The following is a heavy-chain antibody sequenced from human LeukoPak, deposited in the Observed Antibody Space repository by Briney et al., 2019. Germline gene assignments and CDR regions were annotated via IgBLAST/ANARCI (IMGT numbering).Heavy chain of an antibody. D-gene: IGHD3-22*01. CDR3: ARGHYYDSSGDY. V-gene: IGHV4-59*11. CDR1: GVSISSHY. Sequence: SETLSLTRTVSGVSISSHYWSWIRQPPGKGLEWIGYLYNTGGTNYNPSLKSRVTISVDTSKNQFSLNLSSVTAADTAVYYCARGHYYDSSGDYWGQGTLVTVSS. CDR2: LYNTGGT. J-gene: IGHJ4*02.